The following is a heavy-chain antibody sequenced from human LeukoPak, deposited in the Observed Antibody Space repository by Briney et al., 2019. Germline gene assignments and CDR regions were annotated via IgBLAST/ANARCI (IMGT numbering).Heavy chain of an antibody. V-gene: IGHV3-74*01. J-gene: IGHJ5*01. D-gene: IGHD3-10*01. CDR1: GFTFSNYW. Sequence: GGSLRLSRATSGFTFSNYWMHWVRQAPGKGLVWVSRVNSDGSTTDYADSVKGRFTVSRDNAKNTLYLQMNSLRAEDTAVYYCAPVWFGEFSPFDSWGQGTLVTVSS. CDR3: APVWFGEFSPFDS. CDR2: VNSDGSTT.